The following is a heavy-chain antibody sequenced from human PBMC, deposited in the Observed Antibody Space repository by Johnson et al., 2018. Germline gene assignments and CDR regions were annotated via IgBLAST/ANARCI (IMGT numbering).Heavy chain of an antibody. CDR1: GGTFSSYA. CDR2: IIPIFGTA. CDR3: AEDVVYDYGMDV. V-gene: IGHV1-69*01. D-gene: IGHD2-15*01. Sequence: QVQLVESGAEVKKPGSSVKVSCKASGGTFSSYAISWVRQAPGQGLEWMGGIIPIFGTANYAQKFQGRVTITADESTSTASVELGSLRSEDTAGYYCAEDVVYDYGMDVWGKGTTVTVPS. J-gene: IGHJ6*04.